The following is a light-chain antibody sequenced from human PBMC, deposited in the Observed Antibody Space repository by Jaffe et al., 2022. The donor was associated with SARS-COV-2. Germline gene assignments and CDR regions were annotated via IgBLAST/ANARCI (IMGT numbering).Light chain of an antibody. CDR1: SSNIGSNT. CDR2: SNN. V-gene: IGLV1-44*01. CDR3: AAWDGSRNKV. Sequence: QSVLTQPPSASGTPGQRVTISCSGSSSNIGSNTVNWYRQLPGTAPNLLIYSNNQRPSGVPDRFSGSKSGTSASLAISGLQSEDEADYYCAAWDGSRNKVFGTGTKVTVL. J-gene: IGLJ1*01.